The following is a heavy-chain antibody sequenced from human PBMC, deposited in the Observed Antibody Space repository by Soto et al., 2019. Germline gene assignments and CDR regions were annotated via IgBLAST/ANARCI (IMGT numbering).Heavy chain of an antibody. Sequence: GESLKISCKGSGYSFTSYWIGWVRQMPGKGLEWMGIIYPGDSDTRYSPSFQGQVTISADKSISTAYLQWSSLKASDTAMYYCAVTPYCSSTSCYYLDYWGQGTLVTVSS. CDR2: IYPGDSDT. D-gene: IGHD2-2*01. V-gene: IGHV5-51*01. J-gene: IGHJ4*02. CDR1: GYSFTSYW. CDR3: AVTPYCSSTSCYYLDY.